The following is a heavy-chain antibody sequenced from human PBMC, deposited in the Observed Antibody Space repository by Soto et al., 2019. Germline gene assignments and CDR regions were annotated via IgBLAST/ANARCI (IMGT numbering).Heavy chain of an antibody. D-gene: IGHD1-26*01. J-gene: IGHJ4*02. Sequence: GASVNVSCKASGYTFTRYTMNWVRQAPGRGLEWVSSISSSSNYIYYGDAVKGRCTISRDNAKNLVYLHMSSLRAEDTALYYCARDQGTVAPSYFDSWGRGILVTVSS. CDR1: GYTFTRYT. V-gene: IGHV3-21*06. CDR3: ARDQGTVAPSYFDS. CDR2: ISSSSNYI.